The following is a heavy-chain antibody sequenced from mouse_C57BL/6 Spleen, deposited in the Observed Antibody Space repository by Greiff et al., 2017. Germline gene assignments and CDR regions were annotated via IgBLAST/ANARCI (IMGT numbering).Heavy chain of an antibody. CDR1: GYTFTSYW. J-gene: IGHJ4*01. D-gene: IGHD1-1*01. CDR2: IDPSDSYT. Sequence: VQLQQPGAELGMPGASVKLSCKASGYTFTSYWMHWVKQRPGQGLEWIGEIDPSDSYTNYNQKFKGKSTLTVDKSSSTAYMQLSSLTSEDSAVYYCARDYGSSPLGAMDYWGQGTSVTVSS. V-gene: IGHV1-69*01. CDR3: ARDYGSSPLGAMDY.